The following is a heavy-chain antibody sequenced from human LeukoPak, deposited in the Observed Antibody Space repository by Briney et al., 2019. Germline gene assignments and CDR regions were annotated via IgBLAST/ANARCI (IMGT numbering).Heavy chain of an antibody. J-gene: IGHJ4*02. CDR2: IYYSGST. CDR3: ARDRGQLPLDY. D-gene: IGHD6-6*01. V-gene: IGHV4-39*07. Sequence: PSETLSLTCTVSGGSISSSSYYWGWIRQPPGKGLEWIGSIYYSGSTYYNPSLKSRVTISVDTSKNQFSLKLSSVTAADTAVYYCARDRGQLPLDYWGQGTLVTVSS. CDR1: GGSISSSSYY.